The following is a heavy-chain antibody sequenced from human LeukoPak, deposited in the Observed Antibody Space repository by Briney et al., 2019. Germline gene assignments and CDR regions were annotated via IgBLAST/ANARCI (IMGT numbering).Heavy chain of an antibody. D-gene: IGHD3-16*02. CDR3: ARGPLVRLPSSFDP. V-gene: IGHV1-8*01. CDR1: GYTFTSYD. Sequence: ASVKVSCKASGYTFTSYDINWVGQATGQGLEWMGWMNPNSGNTGSAQMFQGRITMTRDTSISTAYMELSSLRSEDTAVYYCARGPLVRLPSSFDPWGQGTLVTVSS. J-gene: IGHJ5*02. CDR2: MNPNSGNT.